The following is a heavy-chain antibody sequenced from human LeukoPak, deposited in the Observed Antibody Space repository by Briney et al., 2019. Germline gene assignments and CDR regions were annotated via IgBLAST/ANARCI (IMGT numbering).Heavy chain of an antibody. J-gene: IGHJ4*02. CDR3: ATEGYYDSSGYYTDY. CDR1: GYTLTELS. V-gene: IGHV1-24*01. Sequence: ASVKVSCKVSGYTLTELSMHWVRQAPGKGFGWMGRFDPEKGETIYAQKFQGRVTMTEDTSTDTAYMELSSLRSEDTAVYYCATEGYYDSSGYYTDYWGQGTLVTVSS. CDR2: FDPEKGET. D-gene: IGHD3-22*01.